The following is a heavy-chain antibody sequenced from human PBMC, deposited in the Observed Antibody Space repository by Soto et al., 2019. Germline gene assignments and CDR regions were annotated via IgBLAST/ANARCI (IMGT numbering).Heavy chain of an antibody. CDR2: IYYSGST. V-gene: IGHV4-61*01. CDR1: GCSVSSGSYY. D-gene: IGHD1-26*01. Sequence: SETLSLTCTVSGCSVSSGSYYWSWIRQPPGKGLEWLGYIYYSGSTNYTPTLKRRSTISVDTSKNQCSLKLSSVTAADTAVYYCASGSYFQTRWFDPWGQGTLVTVSS. CDR3: ASGSYFQTRWFDP. J-gene: IGHJ5*02.